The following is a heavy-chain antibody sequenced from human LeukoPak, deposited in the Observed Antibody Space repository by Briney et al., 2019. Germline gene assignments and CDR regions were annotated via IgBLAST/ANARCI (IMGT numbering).Heavy chain of an antibody. J-gene: IGHJ3*02. Sequence: ASVKVSCKASRDTFTDHYVHWVRQAPGQGPGWMGWINPKSGVTISAQNLQGRVTMTRDTSLSTAYMELRRLRSDDTAVYYCARDLALHDTSFVFDMWGQGTMVTVSS. D-gene: IGHD3-9*01. CDR3: ARDLALHDTSFVFDM. V-gene: IGHV1-2*02. CDR1: RDTFTDHY. CDR2: INPKSGVT.